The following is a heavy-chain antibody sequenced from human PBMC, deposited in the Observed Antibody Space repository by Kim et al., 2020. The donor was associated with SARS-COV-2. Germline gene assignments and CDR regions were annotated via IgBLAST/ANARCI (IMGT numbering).Heavy chain of an antibody. CDR3: TRLSSSWYFGRAVAGAFDY. V-gene: IGHV4-59*08. D-gene: IGHD6-13*01. Sequence: SETLSLTCTVSGVSISSYYWSWIRQPPGKGLEWIGYIYCSGSTNYNPSLKSRVTISVDTSKNQVSLKLSSVTAADTAVYYCTRLSSSWYFGRAVAGAFDYWGQGTLVTVSS. J-gene: IGHJ4*02. CDR1: GVSISSYY. CDR2: IYCSGST.